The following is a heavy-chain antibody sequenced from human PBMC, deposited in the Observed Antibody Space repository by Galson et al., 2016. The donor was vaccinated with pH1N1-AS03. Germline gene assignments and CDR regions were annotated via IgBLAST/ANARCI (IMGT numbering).Heavy chain of an antibody. CDR3: ARGGFHHGFDS. V-gene: IGHV3-23*01. CDR1: GFTFSIYA. D-gene: IGHD1-14*01. Sequence: SLRLSCAASGFTFSIYAMHWVRQAPGKGLEWVSGVGGVDGSLWYAESVKGRFTVSRDNSKGTLDLQMNSLRAEDTAIYYCARGGFHHGFDSWGQGTLITVSS. CDR2: VGGVDGSL. J-gene: IGHJ4*02.